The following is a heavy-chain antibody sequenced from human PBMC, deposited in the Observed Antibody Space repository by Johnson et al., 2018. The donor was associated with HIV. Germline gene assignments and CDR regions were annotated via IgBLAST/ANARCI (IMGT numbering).Heavy chain of an antibody. CDR1: QFTFSDYY. CDR2: IGSRGTII. V-gene: IGHV3-11*04. D-gene: IGHD1-7*01. Sequence: QVQLVESGGGLAQPAWSPILSCAASQFTFSDYYMSWIRQAPGKGLEWVSYIGSRGTIIYYVDSVKGRFTISRDNAKNSLYLQMNSLRAEDTALYYCARAPQTYNWNYMMAFDMWGQGTMVTVSP. CDR3: ARAPQTYNWNYMMAFDM. J-gene: IGHJ3*02.